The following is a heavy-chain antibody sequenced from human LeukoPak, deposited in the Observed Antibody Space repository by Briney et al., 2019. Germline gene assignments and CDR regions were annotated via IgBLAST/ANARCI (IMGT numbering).Heavy chain of an antibody. V-gene: IGHV1-46*01. CDR1: GYTFTSYY. Sequence: ASVTVSCKASGYTFTSYYMHWVRQAPGQGLEWMGLINPSGGSTSYAQKFQGRVTMTRDTSTSTVYMELSSLRSEDTAVYYCAREGGNWDYGGNRGGYFDYWGQGTLVTVSS. CDR3: AREGGNWDYGGNRGGYFDY. D-gene: IGHD4-23*01. J-gene: IGHJ4*02. CDR2: INPSGGST.